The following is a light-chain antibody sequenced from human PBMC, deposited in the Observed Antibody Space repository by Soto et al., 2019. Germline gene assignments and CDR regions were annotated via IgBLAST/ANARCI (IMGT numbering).Light chain of an antibody. CDR2: EVT. V-gene: IGLV2-8*01. J-gene: IGLJ2*01. CDR1: SSDVGGYDS. CDR3: SSHAGIINVV. Sequence: QSVLTQPPSASGSPGQSVTISCSGTSSDVGGYDSVAWYQQHPGKAPKLIIYEVTKRPSGVPDRFSGSRSGNTASLTVSGLQAEDEADYHCSSHAGIINVVFGGGTKLTVL.